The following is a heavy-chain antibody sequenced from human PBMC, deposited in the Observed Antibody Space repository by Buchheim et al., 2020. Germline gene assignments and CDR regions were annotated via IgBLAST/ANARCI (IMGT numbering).Heavy chain of an antibody. CDR2: IYYSGST. Sequence: QVQLQESGPGLVKPSETLPLTCTVSGGSISSYYWSWIRQPPGKGLEWIGYIYYSGSTNYNPSLKSRVTISVDTSKNQFSLKLSSVTAADTAVYYCASTYSSSWYGRVDYWGQGTL. CDR3: ASTYSSSWYGRVDY. J-gene: IGHJ4*02. V-gene: IGHV4-59*01. D-gene: IGHD6-13*01. CDR1: GGSISSYY.